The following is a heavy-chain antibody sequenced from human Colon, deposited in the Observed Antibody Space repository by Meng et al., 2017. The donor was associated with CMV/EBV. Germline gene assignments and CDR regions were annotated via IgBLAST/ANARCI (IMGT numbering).Heavy chain of an antibody. CDR1: GGSISSSSYY. Sequence: GSLRLSCTVSGGSISSSSYYWGWIRQPPGKGLEWIGSIYYSGSTYYNPSLKSRVTISVDTSKNQFSLKLSSVTAADTAVYYCARAYYDFWSGYYNDYYYYGMDVWGQGTTVTVSS. CDR3: ARAYYDFWSGYYNDYYYYGMDV. D-gene: IGHD3-3*01. CDR2: IYYSGST. J-gene: IGHJ6*02. V-gene: IGHV4-39*07.